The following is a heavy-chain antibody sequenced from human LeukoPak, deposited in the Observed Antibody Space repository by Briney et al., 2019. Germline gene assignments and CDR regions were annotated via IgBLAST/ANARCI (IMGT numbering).Heavy chain of an antibody. J-gene: IGHJ4*02. CDR3: TRYNNDHFDY. D-gene: IGHD1-14*01. CDR1: GFTFSTYA. Sequence: GGSLRLSCAASGFTFSTYAVHWVRQTPGKGLEWVAVIAYDGSRAFYADSVKGRFTISRDNSKNTMSVQMDDLRAEDTAVYYCTRYNNDHFDYWGQGTLVTVSS. V-gene: IGHV3-30*04. CDR2: IAYDGSRA.